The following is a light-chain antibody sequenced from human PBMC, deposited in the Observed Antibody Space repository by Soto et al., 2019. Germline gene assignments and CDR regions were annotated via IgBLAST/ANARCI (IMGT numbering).Light chain of an antibody. CDR2: DAS. CDR3: QQYKSYPWT. V-gene: IGKV1-5*01. J-gene: IGKJ1*01. CDR1: QSISSW. Sequence: DIQMTQSPSTLSASVGDRVTITCRASQSISSWLAWYQQKPGKAPKLLIYDASSLESGVPSRFSGSGSGTEFTLTISSLQPDDLATYYCQQYKSYPWTFGQGTKVEIK.